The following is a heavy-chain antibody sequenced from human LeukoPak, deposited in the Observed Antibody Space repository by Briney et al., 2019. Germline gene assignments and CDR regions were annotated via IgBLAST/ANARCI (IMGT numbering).Heavy chain of an antibody. J-gene: IGHJ4*02. Sequence: GGSLRLSCAASGFTFSTNGMHWVRQAPGKGLEWVGRTRNRANSYTTEYAASVKDRFAISRDDSKNSLYLQMNSLKTEDTAVYYCARVRSGSLDYWGQGTLVTVSS. D-gene: IGHD1-26*01. CDR2: TRNRANSYTT. V-gene: IGHV3-72*01. CDR3: ARVRSGSLDY. CDR1: GFTFSTNG.